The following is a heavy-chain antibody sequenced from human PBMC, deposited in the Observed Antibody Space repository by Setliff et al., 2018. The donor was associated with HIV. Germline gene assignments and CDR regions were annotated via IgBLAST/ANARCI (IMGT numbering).Heavy chain of an antibody. CDR3: ARLTLSYYDSSGDRPGGSGY. J-gene: IGHJ4*02. Sequence: SVKVSCKASGGTFSSYAISWVRQAPGQGLEWMGGIIPIFGTANYAQKFQGRVTITADESTSTAYMELSSLRSEDTAVYYCARLTLSYYDSSGDRPGGSGYWGQGTLVTVSS. CDR1: GGTFSSYA. V-gene: IGHV1-69*13. D-gene: IGHD3-22*01. CDR2: IIPIFGTA.